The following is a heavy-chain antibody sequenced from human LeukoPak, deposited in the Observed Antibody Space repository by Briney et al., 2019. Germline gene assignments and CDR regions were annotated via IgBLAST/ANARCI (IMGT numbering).Heavy chain of an antibody. CDR1: GGSFSGYY. J-gene: IGHJ3*02. CDR3: ARDSISSDAFDI. D-gene: IGHD2/OR15-2a*01. V-gene: IGHV4-59*01. CDR2: IFYSGST. Sequence: PSETLSLTCAVYGGSFSGYYWSWIRQPPGKGLEWIGYIFYSGSTNYNPSLKSRVTISLDTSKNQFSLRLDSVTAADTAVYYCARDSISSDAFDIWGQGTMVTVSS.